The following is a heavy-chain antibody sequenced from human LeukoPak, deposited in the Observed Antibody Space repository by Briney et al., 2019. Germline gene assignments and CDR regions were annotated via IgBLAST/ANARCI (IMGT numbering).Heavy chain of an antibody. CDR2: ISSSSSTI. CDR3: ARDLYTPYCGGDCPGEVQH. Sequence: GGSLRLSCAASGFTFSSYSMNWVRQAPGKGLEWVSYISSSSSTIYYTDSVKGRFTISRDNAKNSLYLQMNSLRAEDTAVYYCARDLYTPYCGGDCPGEVQHWGQGTLVTVSS. J-gene: IGHJ1*01. D-gene: IGHD2-21*02. V-gene: IGHV3-48*04. CDR1: GFTFSSYS.